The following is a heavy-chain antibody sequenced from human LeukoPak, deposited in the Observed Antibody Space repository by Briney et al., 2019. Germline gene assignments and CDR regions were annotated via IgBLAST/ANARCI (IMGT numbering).Heavy chain of an antibody. Sequence: PGGSLRLSCAASGFTFSSYSMNWVRQAPGKGLEWVSSISSSSSYIYYADSVKGRFTISRDNAKNSLYLHMNSLRAEDTAVYYCARRGYSSGSQFDYWGQGTLVTVSS. CDR3: ARRGYSSGSQFDY. CDR1: GFTFSSYS. J-gene: IGHJ4*02. CDR2: ISSSSSYI. D-gene: IGHD6-19*01. V-gene: IGHV3-21*01.